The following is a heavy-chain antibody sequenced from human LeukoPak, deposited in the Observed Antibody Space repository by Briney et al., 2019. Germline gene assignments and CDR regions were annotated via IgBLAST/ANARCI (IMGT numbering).Heavy chain of an antibody. V-gene: IGHV3-30*18. CDR3: AKDSGDYRRYYYGMDV. Sequence: PGRSLRLSCAASGFTFSSYGMHWVRQAPGKGLERVAVISYDGSNKYYADSVKGRFTISRDNSKNTLYLQMNSLRAEDTAVYYCAKDSGDYRRYYYGMDVWGQGTTVTVSS. D-gene: IGHD4-17*01. CDR2: ISYDGSNK. J-gene: IGHJ6*02. CDR1: GFTFSSYG.